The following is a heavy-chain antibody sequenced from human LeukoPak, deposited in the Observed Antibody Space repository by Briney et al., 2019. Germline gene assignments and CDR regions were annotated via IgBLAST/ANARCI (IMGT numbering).Heavy chain of an antibody. J-gene: IGHJ5*02. CDR1: GYTFTSYD. CDR2: MNPNSGNT. Sequence: ASVKVSCKASGYTFTSYDINWVRQATGQGLEWMGWMNPNSGNTGYAQKFQGRVTMTRNTSISTAYMELSSLRSEGTAVYYCARHCSSTSCYAFDPWGQGTLVTVSS. D-gene: IGHD2-2*01. CDR3: ARHCSSTSCYAFDP. V-gene: IGHV1-8*01.